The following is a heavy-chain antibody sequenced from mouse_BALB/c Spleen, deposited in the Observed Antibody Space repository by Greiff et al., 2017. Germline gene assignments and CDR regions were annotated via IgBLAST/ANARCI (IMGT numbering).Heavy chain of an antibody. CDR2: LRNKANGYTT. Sequence: EVKVVESGGGLVQPGGSLRLSCATSGFTFTDYYMSWVRQPPGKALEWLGFLRNKANGYTTAYSASVKGRFTISRDNSQSILYLQMNTLRAEDSATYYCARDGYYAMDYWGQGTSVTVSS. V-gene: IGHV7-3*02. CDR1: GFTFTDYY. CDR3: ARDGYYAMDY. J-gene: IGHJ4*01.